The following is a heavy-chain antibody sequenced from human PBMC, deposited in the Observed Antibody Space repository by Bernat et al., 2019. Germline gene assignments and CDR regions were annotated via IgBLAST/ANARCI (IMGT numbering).Heavy chain of an antibody. CDR1: GGSISSYY. CDR3: ARVFSGWSLNYYYFDY. CDR2: IYYSGST. Sequence: QVQLQESGPGLVKPSETLSLTCTVSGGSISSYYWSWIRQPPGKGLEWIGYIYYSGSTNYNPSLKSRVTISVDTSKNQFSLKLSSVTAADTAVYYCARVFSGWSLNYYYFDYWGQGTLVTVSS. V-gene: IGHV4-59*01. D-gene: IGHD6-19*01. J-gene: IGHJ4*02.